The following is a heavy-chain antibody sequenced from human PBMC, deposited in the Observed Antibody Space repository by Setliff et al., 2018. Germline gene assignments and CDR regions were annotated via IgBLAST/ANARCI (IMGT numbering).Heavy chain of an antibody. CDR3: ARGRGYSNTWYALPYFDC. V-gene: IGHV4-4*08. Sequence: SETLSLTCTVSDVSISGYYWSWIRQPPGKGLEWIGYIHSSGRSNYNPSLKSRVTTSIDTSKNQISLSLSSVTAADTAGFYCARGRGYSNTWYALPYFDCWGQGTLVTVSS. J-gene: IGHJ4*02. D-gene: IGHD6-13*01. CDR1: DVSISGYY. CDR2: IHSSGRS.